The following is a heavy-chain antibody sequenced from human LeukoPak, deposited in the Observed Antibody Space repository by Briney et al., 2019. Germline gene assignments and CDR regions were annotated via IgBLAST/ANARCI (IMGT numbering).Heavy chain of an antibody. CDR2: IIPILGIA. D-gene: IGHD2-2*01. V-gene: IGHV1-69*04. CDR3: ARSPVSRILFDY. Sequence: SVKVSCKASGGTFSSYAISWVRQAPGQGLEWMGRIIPILGIANYAQKFQGRVTITADKSTSTAYMELSSLRPEDTAVYYCARSPVSRILFDYWGQGTLVTVSS. CDR1: GGTFSSYA. J-gene: IGHJ4*02.